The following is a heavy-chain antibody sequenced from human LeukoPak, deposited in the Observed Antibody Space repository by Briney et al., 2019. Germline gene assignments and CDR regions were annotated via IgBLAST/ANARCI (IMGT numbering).Heavy chain of an antibody. V-gene: IGHV3-48*02. Sequence: GGSLRLSCAASGFTFSSYSMNWVRQAPGKGLEWVSYISSSTNTIYYADSVKGRFTISRDNAKNSLFLQMNSLRDEDTAGYYCARGGYGANDDAFDIWGQGTMVTVSS. CDR3: ARGGYGANDDAFDI. CDR1: GFTFSSYS. CDR2: ISSSTNTI. J-gene: IGHJ3*02. D-gene: IGHD4-23*01.